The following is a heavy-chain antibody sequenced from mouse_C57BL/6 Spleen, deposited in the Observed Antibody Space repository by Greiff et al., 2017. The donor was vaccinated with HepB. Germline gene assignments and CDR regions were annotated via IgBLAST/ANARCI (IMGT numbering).Heavy chain of an antibody. CDR3: ARTYGYDGYFDD. V-gene: IGHV1-61*01. Sequence: QVQLQQSGAELVRPGSSVKLSCKASGYTFTSYWMDWVKQRPGQGLEWIGNIYPSDSETHYNQKFKDKATLTVDKSSSTAYMQLSSLTSEDSAVYYCARTYGYDGYFDDWGTGTTVTVSS. CDR1: GYTFTSYW. CDR2: IYPSDSET. D-gene: IGHD2-2*01. J-gene: IGHJ1*03.